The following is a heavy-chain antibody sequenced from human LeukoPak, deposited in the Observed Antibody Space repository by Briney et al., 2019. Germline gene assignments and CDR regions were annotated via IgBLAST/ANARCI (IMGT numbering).Heavy chain of an antibody. CDR2: IASAGSNR. J-gene: IGHJ4*02. CDR3: AKDWAPYCCGDCYFDY. V-gene: IGHV3-30*18. CDR1: GLTFSNYG. D-gene: IGHD2-21*02. Sequence: GGSLRLSCAASGLTFSNYGMNWVRQAPGQGLEWVAVIASAGSNRYYADSVKGRFTISRDNSKNTLYLQMNSLRAEDTAVYYCAKDWAPYCCGDCYFDYWGQGTLVTVSS.